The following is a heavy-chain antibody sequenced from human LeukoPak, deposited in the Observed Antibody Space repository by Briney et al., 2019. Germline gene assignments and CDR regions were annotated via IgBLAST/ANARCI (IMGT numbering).Heavy chain of an antibody. CDR1: GGSVRSYY. CDR2: IHNSGGT. J-gene: IGHJ3*02. V-gene: IGHV4-59*02. D-gene: IGHD1-26*01. CDR3: VRDWEGFNFDI. Sequence: SETLSLTCTVSGGSVRSYYWSWIRQPPGEGLEWIAYIHNSGGTNYNPSLKSRVTISVDTSKNQLSLKLRSVTAADTAVYYCVRDWEGFNFDIWGQGTMVTVSS.